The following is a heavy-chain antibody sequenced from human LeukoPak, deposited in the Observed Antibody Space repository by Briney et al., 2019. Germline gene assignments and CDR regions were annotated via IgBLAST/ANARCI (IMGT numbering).Heavy chain of an antibody. V-gene: IGHV4-31*03. D-gene: IGHD2-2*01. CDR3: ARLEYPRGNYYGMDV. Sequence: SSQTLSLTCTVSGGSISSGGYYWSWIRQHPGKGLEWIGYIYYSGSTNYNPSLKSRVTISVDTSKNQFSLKLSSVTAADTAVYYCARLEYPRGNYYGMDVWGQGTTVTVSS. CDR2: IYYSGST. CDR1: GGSISSGGYY. J-gene: IGHJ6*02.